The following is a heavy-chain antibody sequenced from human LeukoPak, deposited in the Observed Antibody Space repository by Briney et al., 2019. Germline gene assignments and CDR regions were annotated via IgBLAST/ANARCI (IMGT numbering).Heavy chain of an antibody. CDR3: ARQGGSYWSHFDH. D-gene: IGHD1-26*01. CDR1: EYSFTSYW. Sequence: GESLKISCKGSEYSFTSYWIGWVRQMPGKGLEWMGIIYPGDSDTRYSPSFQGQVTISADKSISTAYLQWTSLKASDTAMYYCARQGGSYWSHFDHWGQGTLVTVSS. V-gene: IGHV5-51*01. CDR2: IYPGDSDT. J-gene: IGHJ4*02.